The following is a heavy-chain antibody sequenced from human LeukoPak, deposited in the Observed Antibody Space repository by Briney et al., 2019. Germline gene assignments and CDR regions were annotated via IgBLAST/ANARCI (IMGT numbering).Heavy chain of an antibody. CDR2: INQDGSEK. D-gene: IGHD3-10*01. CDR3: ARPYIAMALDY. J-gene: IGHJ4*02. CDR1: GFTLSNYW. V-gene: IGHV3-7*03. Sequence: GGSLRLSCAASGFTLSNYWMTWVRQAPGKGLEWVAIINQDGSEKYYLASVKGRFTISNDNAKNSLFLQMNSLRAEDTAVYYCARPYIAMALDYWGQGALVTVSS.